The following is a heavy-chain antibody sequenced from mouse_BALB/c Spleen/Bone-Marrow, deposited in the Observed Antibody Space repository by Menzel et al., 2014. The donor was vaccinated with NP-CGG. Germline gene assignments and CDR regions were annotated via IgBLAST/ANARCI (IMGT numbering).Heavy chain of an antibody. J-gene: IGHJ2*01. CDR3: ARYDYGVYFDY. D-gene: IGHD2-4*01. CDR1: GFNIKDTY. CDR2: IDPANGNT. Sequence: VHVKQSGAELVKPGASVKLSCTASGFNIKDTYMHWVKQRPEQGLEWIGRIDPANGNTKYGPKFQGKATITADTSSNTAYLQLSSLTSEDTAVYYCARYDYGVYFDYWGQGTTLTVSS. V-gene: IGHV14-3*02.